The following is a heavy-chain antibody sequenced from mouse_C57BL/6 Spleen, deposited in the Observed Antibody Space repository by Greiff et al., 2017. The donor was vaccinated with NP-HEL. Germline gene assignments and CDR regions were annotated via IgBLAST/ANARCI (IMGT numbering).Heavy chain of an antibody. CDR3: ASNYGSSYGYFDV. D-gene: IGHD1-1*01. J-gene: IGHJ1*03. CDR1: GYTFTSYW. V-gene: IGHV1-52*01. Sequence: VQLQQPGAELVRPGSSVKLSCKASGYTFTSYWMHWVKQRPIQGLEWIGNIDPSDSETHYNQKFKDKATLTVDKSSSTAYMQLSSLTSEDSAVYYCASNYGSSYGYFDVWGTGTTVTVSS. CDR2: IDPSDSET.